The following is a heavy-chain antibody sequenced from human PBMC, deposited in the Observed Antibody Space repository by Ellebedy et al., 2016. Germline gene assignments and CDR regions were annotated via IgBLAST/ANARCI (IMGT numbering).Heavy chain of an antibody. J-gene: IGHJ3*02. CDR2: INTNTGNP. V-gene: IGHV7-4-1*01. Sequence: ASVKVSXXASGYTFTSYAMNWVRQAPGQGLEWMGWINTNTGNPTYAQGFTGRFVFSLDTSASTAYLQICSLKAEDTAVYYCARDDTTHAFDIWGQGTMVTVSS. CDR1: GYTFTSYA. CDR3: ARDDTTHAFDI. D-gene: IGHD1-26*01.